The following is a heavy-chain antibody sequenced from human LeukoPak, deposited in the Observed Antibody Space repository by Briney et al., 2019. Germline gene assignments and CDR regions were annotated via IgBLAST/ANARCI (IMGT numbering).Heavy chain of an antibody. J-gene: IGHJ4*02. CDR3: AAGEWEQLLDY. CDR2: FDPGDGKI. CDR1: GHTLTEIS. V-gene: IGHV1-24*01. Sequence: ASVKVSCKVSGHTLTEISLHWVRQAPGKGLEWMGGFDPGDGKIIYAQKFQGRVTMTEDTSTETAYMEFNSLRSEDTAVYYCAAGEWEQLLDYWGQGTLVTVSS. D-gene: IGHD5-24*01.